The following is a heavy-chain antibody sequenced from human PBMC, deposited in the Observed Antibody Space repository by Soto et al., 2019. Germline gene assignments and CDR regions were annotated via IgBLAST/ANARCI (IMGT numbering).Heavy chain of an antibody. V-gene: IGHV1-18*01. CDR1: GFGKTCKA. CDR3: ARVWRSVGNWFDP. Sequence: GAPVKPTCKASGFGKTCKAIRWVRQAPGQGLEWMGWISAYNGNTNYAQKLQGRVTMTTDTSTSTAYMELRSLRSDDTAVYYCARVWRSVGNWFDPWGQGTLVTVS. CDR2: ISAYNGNT. D-gene: IGHD6-19*01. J-gene: IGHJ5*02.